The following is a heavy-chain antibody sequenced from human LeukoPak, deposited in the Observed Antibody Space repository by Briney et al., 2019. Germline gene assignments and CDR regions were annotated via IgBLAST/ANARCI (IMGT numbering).Heavy chain of an antibody. D-gene: IGHD5-24*01. Sequence: PSETLSLTCAVYGGSFSGYYWSWIRQPPGKGLEWIGEINHSGNTNYNPSLKSRVTISVDTSKNQFSLKLSSVTAADTAVYYCARVDGDGYNIPDYWGQGTLVTVSS. CDR2: INHSGNT. J-gene: IGHJ4*02. CDR3: ARVDGDGYNIPDY. V-gene: IGHV4-34*01. CDR1: GGSFSGYY.